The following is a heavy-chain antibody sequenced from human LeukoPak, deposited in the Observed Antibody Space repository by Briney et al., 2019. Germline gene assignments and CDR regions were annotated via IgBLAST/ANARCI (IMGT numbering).Heavy chain of an antibody. CDR3: ARGGYSGYDYDGYYYYGMDV. CDR2: INSDGSST. V-gene: IGHV3-74*01. D-gene: IGHD5-12*01. Sequence: GGSLRLSCAASGFTFSSYWMHWVRQAPGKGLVWVSRINSDGSSTSYADSVKGRFTISRDNAKNTLYLRMNSLRAEDTAVYYCARGGYSGYDYDGYYYYGMDVWGQGTTVTVSS. J-gene: IGHJ6*02. CDR1: GFTFSSYW.